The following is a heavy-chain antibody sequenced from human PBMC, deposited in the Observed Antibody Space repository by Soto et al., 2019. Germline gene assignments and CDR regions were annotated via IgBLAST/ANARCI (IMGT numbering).Heavy chain of an antibody. CDR3: ARVDVFGCFWELRVDNWFDP. Sequence: QLQLQESGSGLVKPSQTLSLTCAVSGGSISSGGYSWSWIRQPPGKGLEWIGYIYHSGSTYYNPSLKSRVAISADRSKNQFSLKLRSVTAADTAVYYCARVDVFGCFWELRVDNWFDPWGQGTLVTVSS. J-gene: IGHJ5*02. CDR1: GGSISSGGYS. V-gene: IGHV4-30-2*01. D-gene: IGHD3-10*01. CDR2: IYHSGST.